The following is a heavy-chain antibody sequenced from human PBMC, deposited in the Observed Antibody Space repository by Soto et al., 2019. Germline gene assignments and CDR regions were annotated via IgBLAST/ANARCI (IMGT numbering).Heavy chain of an antibody. CDR2: IYSGGST. J-gene: IGHJ6*02. CDR3: ARDYYSLPVFYGMDV. CDR1: GFTVSSNY. V-gene: IGHV3-66*01. D-gene: IGHD3-22*01. Sequence: EVQLVESGGGLVQPGGSLRLSCAASGFTVSSNYMSWVRQAPGKGREWVSVIYSGGSTYYADSVKGRFTISRDNSKNTLYLQMNSLRAEDTAVYYCARDYYSLPVFYGMDVWGQGTTVTVSS.